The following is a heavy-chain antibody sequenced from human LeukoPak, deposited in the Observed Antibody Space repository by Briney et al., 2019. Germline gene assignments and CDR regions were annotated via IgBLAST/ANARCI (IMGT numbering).Heavy chain of an antibody. D-gene: IGHD3-22*01. CDR2: ISSNSSYI. Sequence: GGSLRLSCAASVFTFSSYSMNWVRQAPGKGLEWVSSISSNSSYIYYADSVKGGFTISRDNAKNSLYLQMNSLRAEDTAVYYCASRSGYYYYYYGMDVWGQGTTVTVSS. CDR1: VFTFSSYS. CDR3: ASRSGYYYYYYGMDV. J-gene: IGHJ6*02. V-gene: IGHV3-21*01.